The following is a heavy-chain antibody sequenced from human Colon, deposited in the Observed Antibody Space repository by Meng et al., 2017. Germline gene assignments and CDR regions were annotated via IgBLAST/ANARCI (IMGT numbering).Heavy chain of an antibody. J-gene: IGHJ4*02. Sequence: SETLSLTCSVSGVSVSGGTYYWSWIRQPPGKGLEWIGHIHYSGSTNYNPSLKSRATFSVDTSKNLFSLEVNSVTAADPAVYYCTRGQDSAKVGYWGQGTLVTVSS. CDR2: IHYSGST. CDR3: TRGQDSAKVGY. D-gene: IGHD5-18*01. V-gene: IGHV4-61*01. CDR1: GVSVSGGTYY.